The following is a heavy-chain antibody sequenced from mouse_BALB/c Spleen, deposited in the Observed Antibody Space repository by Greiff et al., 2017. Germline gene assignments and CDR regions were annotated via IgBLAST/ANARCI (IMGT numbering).Heavy chain of an antibody. CDR1: GFNIKDTY. CDR2: IDPANGNT. CDR3: ASLYYDYGFAY. J-gene: IGHJ3*01. D-gene: IGHD2-4*01. V-gene: IGHV14-3*02. Sequence: EVQLVESGAELVKPGASVKLSCTASGFNIKDTYMHWVKQRPEQGLEWIGRIDPANGNTKYDPKFQGKATITAVTSSNTAYLQLSSLTSEDTAVYYCASLYYDYGFAYWGQGTLVTVSA.